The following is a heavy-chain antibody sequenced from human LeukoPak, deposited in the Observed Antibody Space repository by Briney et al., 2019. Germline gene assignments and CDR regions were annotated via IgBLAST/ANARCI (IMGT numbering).Heavy chain of an antibody. CDR3: ARHLVVPAAIYYYYGLDV. D-gene: IGHD2-2*01. CDR1: GGSISSSSYY. CDR2: IYYTGST. Sequence: SETLSLTCTVSGGSISSSSYYWGWIRQPPGKGLEWIGTIYYTGSTYYNPSLKSRVTISIDTSKNQFSLRLSSVTAADTAVYYCARHLVVPAAIYYYYGLDVWGQGTTVTVSS. J-gene: IGHJ6*02. V-gene: IGHV4-39*01.